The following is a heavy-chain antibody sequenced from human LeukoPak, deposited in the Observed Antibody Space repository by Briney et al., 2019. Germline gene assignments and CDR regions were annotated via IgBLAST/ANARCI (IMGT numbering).Heavy chain of an antibody. D-gene: IGHD3-10*01. Sequence: SETLSLICAVHGGSFSGYFWSWIRQPPGKGLEWIGEINHSGSTNYNPSLKSRITISVDTSKNQFSLKLTSVTAADTAVYYCARGQYYYGSGWINWFDPWGQGTLVTVSS. J-gene: IGHJ5*02. V-gene: IGHV4-34*01. CDR1: GGSFSGYF. CDR2: INHSGST. CDR3: ARGQYYYGSGWINWFDP.